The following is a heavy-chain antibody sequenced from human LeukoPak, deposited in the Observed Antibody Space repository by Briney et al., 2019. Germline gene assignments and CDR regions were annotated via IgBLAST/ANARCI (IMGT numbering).Heavy chain of an antibody. CDR2: IYHSGNT. J-gene: IGHJ3*02. Sequence: PSETLSLTCTVSGGSISSGGYYWRWIRQPPGKGLEWIGHIYHSGNTYYNPSLKSRVTMSVDTSKNQFSLKLSAVTAADTAVYYCARVGPNYYNYDFWSGFDDGNAFDIWGQGTMVTVSS. V-gene: IGHV4-30-2*01. CDR3: ARVGPNYYNYDFWSGFDDGNAFDI. D-gene: IGHD3-3*01. CDR1: GGSISSGGYY.